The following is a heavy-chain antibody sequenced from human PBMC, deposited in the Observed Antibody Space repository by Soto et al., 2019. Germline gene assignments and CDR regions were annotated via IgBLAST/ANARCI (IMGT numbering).Heavy chain of an antibody. CDR2: ISASSSSI. CDR1: GFNFITFC. D-gene: IGHD1-20*01. V-gene: IGHV3-21*01. J-gene: IGHJ3*02. Sequence: DVQLVESGGGLVQPGGSLRLSCAASGFNFITFCMNWVRQAPGKGLVWVSAISASSSSIYYAESVKGRFTVSRDNAKNPLYVQMNSLTADVTALYYCGRDAYNRDAFDIWGQGTIVTVSS. CDR3: GRDAYNRDAFDI.